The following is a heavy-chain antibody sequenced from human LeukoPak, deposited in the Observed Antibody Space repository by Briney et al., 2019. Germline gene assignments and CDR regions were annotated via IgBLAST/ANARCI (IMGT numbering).Heavy chain of an antibody. CDR3: VDESTSSTDY. Sequence: GGSLSPSCAASGFTFSDYYVSWIRQAPGEGREWLSYIRSSGRIIYYADSVKGRFTISRDNAKNSLYLQMSSLRAEDTAVYYCVDESTSSTDYWGQGTLVTVSS. CDR2: IRSSGRII. CDR1: GFTFSDYY. J-gene: IGHJ4*02. D-gene: IGHD6-6*01. V-gene: IGHV3-11*04.